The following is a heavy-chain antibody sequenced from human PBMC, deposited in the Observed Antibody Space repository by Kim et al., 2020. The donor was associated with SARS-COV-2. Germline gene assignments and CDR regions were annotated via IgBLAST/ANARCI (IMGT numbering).Heavy chain of an antibody. CDR2: IIRSDGGT. CDR3: ARERGGVTNAFDI. V-gene: IGHV3-23*01. D-gene: IGHD3-10*01. Sequence: GGSLRLSCAASGFTVNTYAMSWVRQAPGKGLEWVSDIIRSDGGTFYADSVKGRFTISRDNSKNTLYLQMSSLRAEDTALYYCARERGGVTNAFDIWGQGTMVTVSS. CDR1: GFTVNTYA. J-gene: IGHJ3*02.